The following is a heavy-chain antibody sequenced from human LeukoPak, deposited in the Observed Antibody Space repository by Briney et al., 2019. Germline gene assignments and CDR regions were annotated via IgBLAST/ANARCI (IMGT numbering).Heavy chain of an antibody. J-gene: IGHJ4*02. V-gene: IGHV4-38-2*02. Sequence: ETSETLSLTCTVSGYSISSGYYWGWIRQPPGKGLEWIGSIYHSGSTYYNPSLKSRVTISVDTSKNQFSLKLSSVTAADTAVYYCARDSPPLGYWGQGTLVTVSS. CDR3: ARDSPPLGY. CDR1: GYSISSGYY. CDR2: IYHSGST.